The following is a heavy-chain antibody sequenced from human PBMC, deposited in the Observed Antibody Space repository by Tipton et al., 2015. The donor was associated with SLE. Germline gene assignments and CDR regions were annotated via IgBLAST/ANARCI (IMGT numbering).Heavy chain of an antibody. V-gene: IGHV1-18*01. CDR2: ISVYNGYT. CDR3: AIVVVRALDY. CDR1: GYTFIHKG. D-gene: IGHD2-15*01. Sequence: QLVQSGVEVKKPAASVKVSCKASGYTFIHKGISWARQAPGQGREFMGWISVYNGYTNYAQKFQGRVTLTTDTSTSTAYMELRSLRSDDAAIYYCAIVVVRALDYWGQGTLVTVSS. J-gene: IGHJ4*02.